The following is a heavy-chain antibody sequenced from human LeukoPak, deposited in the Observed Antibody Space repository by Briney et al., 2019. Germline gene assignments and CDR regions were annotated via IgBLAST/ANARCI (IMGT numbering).Heavy chain of an antibody. CDR1: GFIFDDYA. J-gene: IGHJ2*01. D-gene: IGHD1-1*01. Sequence: GGSLRLSCAASGFIFDDYAMPWVRQAPGKGLEWVSGISWNSGSIGYAVSVKGRFTVSRDNAKNSLYLQMNSLKTEDTALYYCTKKAQLGWYFDLWGRGTLVTVSS. CDR3: TKKAQLGWYFDL. CDR2: ISWNSGSI. V-gene: IGHV3-9*01.